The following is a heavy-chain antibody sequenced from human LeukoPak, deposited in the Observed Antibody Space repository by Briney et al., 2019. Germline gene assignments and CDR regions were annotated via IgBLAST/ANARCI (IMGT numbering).Heavy chain of an antibody. CDR3: AKARGIQTFDY. CDR1: GFTFSSYG. J-gene: IGHJ4*02. V-gene: IGHV3-30*18. Sequence: GRSLRLSCAASGFTFSSYGMHWVRQAPGKGLEWVAVISYDGSNKYYADSVKGRFTISRDNSKNTLYLQMNSLRAEDTATYYCAKARGIQTFDYWGQGTLVTVSS. CDR2: ISYDGSNK. D-gene: IGHD5-18*01.